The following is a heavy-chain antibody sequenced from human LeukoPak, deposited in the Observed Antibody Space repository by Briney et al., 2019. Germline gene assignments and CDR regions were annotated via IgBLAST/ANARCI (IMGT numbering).Heavy chain of an antibody. CDR2: ISSSSSYI. D-gene: IGHD3-3*01. CDR1: GFTFSSYS. J-gene: IGHJ3*02. Sequence: GGSLRLSCAASGFTFSSYSMTWVRQAPGKGLEWVSSISSSSSYIYYADSVKGRFTISRDNAKNSLYLQMNSLRAEDTAVYYCARAGSFLEWLLLPPGAFDIWGQGTMVTVSS. CDR3: ARAGSFLEWLLLPPGAFDI. V-gene: IGHV3-21*01.